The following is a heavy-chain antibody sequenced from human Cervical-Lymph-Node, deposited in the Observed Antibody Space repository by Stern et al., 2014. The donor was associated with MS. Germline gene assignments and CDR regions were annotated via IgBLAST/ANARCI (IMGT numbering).Heavy chain of an antibody. CDR2: IYYSGST. D-gene: IGHD6-19*01. J-gene: IGHJ4*02. Sequence: QLQLQESGPGLVKPSETLSLTCTVSGGSISSSSYYWGWIRQPPGKGLEWIGSIYYSGSTYYNPSLKSRVTMSVDTSRNQFSLKLSSVTAADTAVYYCARPRGDQWLVDYWGQGTLVTVSS. CDR1: GGSISSSSYY. V-gene: IGHV4-39*01. CDR3: ARPRGDQWLVDY.